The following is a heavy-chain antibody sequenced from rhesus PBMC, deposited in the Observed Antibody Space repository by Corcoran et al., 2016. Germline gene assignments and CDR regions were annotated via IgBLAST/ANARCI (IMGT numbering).Heavy chain of an antibody. Sequence: QLQLQESGPGLVKPSETLSVTCAVSGGSISSSYWSWIRQAPGKGLEGIGYIYGSGSSTNYNPSLKSRVTLSVDTSKNQLSLKLSSVTTADTAVYYCARDGSSGWYWAYWGQGVLVTVSS. V-gene: IGHV4-169*02. D-gene: IGHD6-31*01. CDR2: IYGSGSST. CDR1: GGSISSSY. J-gene: IGHJ4*01. CDR3: ARDGSSGWYWAY.